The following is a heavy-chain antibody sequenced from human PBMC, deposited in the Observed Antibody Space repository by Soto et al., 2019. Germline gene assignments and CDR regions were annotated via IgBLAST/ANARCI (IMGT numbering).Heavy chain of an antibody. D-gene: IGHD3-22*01. Sequence: QVQLVQSGAEVKKPESSVKVSCKASGGTFSSYAISWVRQAPGQGLEWMGGIIPIFGTANYAQKFQGRVTITADESTSTAYMELSSLRSEDTAVYYCARDGFTTDPEDDAFDIWGQGTMVTVSS. CDR1: GGTFSSYA. J-gene: IGHJ3*02. CDR3: ARDGFTTDPEDDAFDI. V-gene: IGHV1-69*12. CDR2: IIPIFGTA.